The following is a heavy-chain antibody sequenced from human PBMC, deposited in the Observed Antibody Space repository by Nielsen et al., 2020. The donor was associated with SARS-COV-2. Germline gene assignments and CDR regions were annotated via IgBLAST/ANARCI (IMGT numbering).Heavy chain of an antibody. Sequence: GESLKISCAASGFTFSSYWMSWVRQAPGKGLEWVANIKQDGSEKYYVDSVKGRFTISRGNAKSSLYLQMNSLRAEDTALYYCAKDPSDGYSSSWYFDYWGQGTLVTVSS. CDR3: AKDPSDGYSSSWYFDY. V-gene: IGHV3-7*03. J-gene: IGHJ4*02. CDR2: IKQDGSEK. CDR1: GFTFSSYW. D-gene: IGHD6-13*01.